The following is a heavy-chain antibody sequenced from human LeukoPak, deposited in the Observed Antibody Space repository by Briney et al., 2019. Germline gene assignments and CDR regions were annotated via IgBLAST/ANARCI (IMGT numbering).Heavy chain of an antibody. CDR1: GFTFDDYA. CDR3: AKKGNQLLGRGEYFQH. CDR2: ISWNSGSI. D-gene: IGHD2-2*01. Sequence: PGGSLRLSCAASGFTFDDYAMHWVRQAPGQGLEWVSGISWNSGSIGYADSVKGRFTISRDNAKNTLYLQMNSLRAEATAVYYCAKKGNQLLGRGEYFQHWGQGTLVTVSS. V-gene: IGHV3-9*01. J-gene: IGHJ1*01.